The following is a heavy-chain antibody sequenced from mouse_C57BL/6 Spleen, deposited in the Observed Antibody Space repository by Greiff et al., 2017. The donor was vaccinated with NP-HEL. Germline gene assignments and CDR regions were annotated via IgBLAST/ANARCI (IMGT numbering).Heavy chain of an antibody. D-gene: IGHD1-1*01. Sequence: VQLQQSVAELVRPGASVKLSCTASGFNIKNTYMHWVKQRPEKGLEWIGRIDPANGNTKYAPTFQGTATITADTSSNTAYLQLSSLTSEDTAIYYCARGREGYYGSSSYAMDYWGQGTSVTVSS. V-gene: IGHV14-3*01. CDR3: ARGREGYYGSSSYAMDY. J-gene: IGHJ4*01. CDR1: GFNIKNTY. CDR2: IDPANGNT.